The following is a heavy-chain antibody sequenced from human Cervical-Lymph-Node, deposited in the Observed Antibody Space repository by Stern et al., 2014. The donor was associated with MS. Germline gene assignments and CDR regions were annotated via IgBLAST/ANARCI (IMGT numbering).Heavy chain of an antibody. CDR3: ARVDRLAPRPFDY. V-gene: IGHV4-4*02. D-gene: IGHD3-16*02. Sequence: DQLVESGPGLVKPSGTLSLTCAVSGDSITSSNWWSWVRQPPGKGLEWIGEILHSGGTNYNPSFRGRVTILVNKSKNQFSLQLSSVTAADTAVYYCARVDRLAPRPFDYWGQGTLVTVSS. CDR1: GDSITSSNW. J-gene: IGHJ4*02. CDR2: ILHSGGT.